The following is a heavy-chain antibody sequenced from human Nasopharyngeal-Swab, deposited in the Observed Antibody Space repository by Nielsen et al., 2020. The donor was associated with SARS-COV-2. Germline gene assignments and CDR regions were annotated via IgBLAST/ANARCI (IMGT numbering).Heavy chain of an antibody. CDR2: ISAYNGNT. D-gene: IGHD6-19*01. J-gene: IGHJ2*01. V-gene: IGHV1-18*01. CDR1: GYTFTSCG. CDR3: ARDLYSSGWYRTNWYFDL. Sequence: ASVKVSCKASGYTFTSCGISWVRQAPGQGLEWMGWISAYNGNTNYAQKLQGRVTMTTDTSTSTAYMELRSLRSDDTAVYYCARDLYSSGWYRTNWYFDLWGRGTLVTVSS.